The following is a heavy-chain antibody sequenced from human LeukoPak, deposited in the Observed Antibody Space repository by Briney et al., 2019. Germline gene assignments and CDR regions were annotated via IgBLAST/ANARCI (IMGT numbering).Heavy chain of an antibody. CDR2: ISSGGTTI. D-gene: IGHD3-22*01. CDR1: GFTFSSYE. Sequence: GGSLRLSCAASGFTFSSYEMNWVRQAPGKGLEWVSYISSGGTTIYYADSVKGRFTVSRDNAKNSLYVQMNSLRAEDTAVYYCARRYSGYWSLSLDWGQGTLVTVSS. CDR3: ARRYSGYWSLSLD. J-gene: IGHJ4*02. V-gene: IGHV3-48*03.